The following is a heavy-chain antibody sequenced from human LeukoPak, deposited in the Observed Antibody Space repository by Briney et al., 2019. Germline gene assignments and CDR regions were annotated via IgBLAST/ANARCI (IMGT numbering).Heavy chain of an antibody. D-gene: IGHD6-13*01. CDR3: ARDPIVAAGYYCGMDV. CDR1: VYTLSVYY. V-gene: IGHV1-2*02. Sequence: SVKLSLKSSVYTLSVYYIHWVRRSPGQAPERMRGINPNSGDTKYAQKFQGRVTMTRDTSISTAYMELSRLRSDDTAVYYCARDPIVAAGYYCGMDVWGQGTTVTVSS. J-gene: IGHJ6*02. CDR2: INPNSGDT.